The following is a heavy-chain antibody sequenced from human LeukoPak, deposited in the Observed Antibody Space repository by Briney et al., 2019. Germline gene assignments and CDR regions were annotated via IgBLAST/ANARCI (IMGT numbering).Heavy chain of an antibody. J-gene: IGHJ6*02. CDR3: AKANRDHLSHYYGVDV. V-gene: IGHV3-30*02. Sequence: GGSLRLSCAASGFTFSTYGMHWLRQAPGKGPESVALIRHDGTETYHAESVKGRFTISRDDSKNTFYLQMNSLRAEDTAVYYCAKANRDHLSHYYGVDVWGQGITVVVSS. CDR2: IRHDGTET. CDR1: GFTFSTYG. D-gene: IGHD3-10*01.